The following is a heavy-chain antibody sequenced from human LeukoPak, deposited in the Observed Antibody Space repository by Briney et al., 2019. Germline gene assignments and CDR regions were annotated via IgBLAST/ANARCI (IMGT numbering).Heavy chain of an antibody. CDR1: GYTFSSYG. CDR3: AKATSGSYGFTTD. V-gene: IGHV3-30*18. D-gene: IGHD1-26*01. Sequence: GRTLRLFCAASGYTFSSYGKHWVRQARGKGLEWVAVISYDGSNKYYADSVKGRFNISRDNSKNTLYLQMNSLRAEDTAVYYCAKATSGSYGFTTDWGQGTLVTVSS. CDR2: ISYDGSNK. J-gene: IGHJ4*02.